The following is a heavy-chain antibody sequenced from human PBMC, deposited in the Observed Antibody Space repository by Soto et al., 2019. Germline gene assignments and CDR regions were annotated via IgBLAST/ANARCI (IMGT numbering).Heavy chain of an antibody. CDR3: ARIPRYSFPTSDDLDS. D-gene: IGHD5-18*01. V-gene: IGHV1-69*13. J-gene: IGHJ4*02. CDR2: ITPIYPTT. Sequence: ASVKVSCKASGGTFYTYTFSWVRQAPGQGLEWMGGITPIYPTTNYAEKFQGRLTVTADGSTNTAYMELNSLTSDDTAVYYCARIPRYSFPTSDDLDSWGQGTLVTVSS. CDR1: GGTFYTYT.